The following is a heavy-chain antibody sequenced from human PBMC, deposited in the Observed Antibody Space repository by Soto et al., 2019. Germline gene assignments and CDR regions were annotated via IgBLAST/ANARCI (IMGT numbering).Heavy chain of an antibody. Sequence: SETLSLTCTVSGGSISSYYWSWIRQPPGKGLEWIGYIYYSGSTNYNPSLKSRVTISVDTSKNQFSLKLSSVTAADTAVYYCARLSRYSGYYAFDIWGQGTMVTVSS. D-gene: IGHD5-12*01. J-gene: IGHJ3*02. CDR1: GGSISSYY. V-gene: IGHV4-59*08. CDR2: IYYSGST. CDR3: ARLSRYSGYYAFDI.